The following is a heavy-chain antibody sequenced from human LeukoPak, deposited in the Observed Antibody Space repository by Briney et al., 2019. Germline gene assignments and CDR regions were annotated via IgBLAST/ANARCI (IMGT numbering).Heavy chain of an antibody. CDR3: ARQIVVVPAATTDLFDY. Sequence: PGGSLRLSCAASGFTFSSCWMSWVRQAPGKGLEWVANIKQDGSEKYYVDPVKGRFTISRDNAKNSLYLQMNSLRAEDTAVYYCARQIVVVPAATTDLFDYWGQGTLVTVSS. D-gene: IGHD2-2*01. J-gene: IGHJ4*02. V-gene: IGHV3-7*03. CDR1: GFTFSSCW. CDR2: IKQDGSEK.